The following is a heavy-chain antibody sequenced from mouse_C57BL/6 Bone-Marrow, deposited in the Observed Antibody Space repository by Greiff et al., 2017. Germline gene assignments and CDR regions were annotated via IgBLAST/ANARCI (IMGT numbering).Heavy chain of an antibody. J-gene: IGHJ2*01. CDR3: ARSDYDL. V-gene: IGHV5-17*01. D-gene: IGHD2-4*01. Sequence: EVKVEESGGGLVKPGGSLKLSCAASGFTFSDYGMHWVRQAPEKGLEWVAYISSGSSTIYYADTVKGRFTISRDNAKNTLFLQMTSLRSEDTAMYYCARSDYDLRGQGTTLTVSS. CDR1: GFTFSDYG. CDR2: ISSGSSTI.